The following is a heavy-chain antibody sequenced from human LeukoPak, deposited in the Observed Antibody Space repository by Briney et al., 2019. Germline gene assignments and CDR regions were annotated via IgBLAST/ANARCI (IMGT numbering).Heavy chain of an antibody. CDR3: AYYDSSGFLDY. CDR2: IYYSGST. J-gene: IGHJ4*02. Sequence: SETLSLTCTVSGGSISSYYWSWIRHPPGKGLEWIGYIYYSGSTNYNPSLKSRVTISVDTSKNQFSLKLSSVTAADTAVYYCAYYDSSGFLDYWGQGTLVTVSS. CDR1: GGSISSYY. D-gene: IGHD3-22*01. V-gene: IGHV4-59*01.